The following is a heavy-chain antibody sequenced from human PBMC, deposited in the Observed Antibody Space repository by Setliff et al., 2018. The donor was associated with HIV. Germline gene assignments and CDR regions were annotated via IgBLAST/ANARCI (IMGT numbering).Heavy chain of an antibody. CDR1: GYTFTTYD. J-gene: IGHJ4*02. D-gene: IGHD3-10*01. V-gene: IGHV1-8*01. CDR3: ARYFRDGSYNDY. CDR2: MNPNSGNT. Sequence: GASVKVSCKASGYTFTTYDINWVRQATGQGLEWMGWMNPNSGNTGYAQKFRGRVTMTRNTSTSTAYMELSSLRFEDTAVYYCARYFRDGSYNDYWGQGTLVTVSS.